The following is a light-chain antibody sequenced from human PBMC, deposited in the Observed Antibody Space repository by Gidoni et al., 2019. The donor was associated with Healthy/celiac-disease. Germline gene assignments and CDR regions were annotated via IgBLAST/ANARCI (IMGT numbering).Light chain of an antibody. CDR1: QRVLYSSNNTNY. V-gene: IGKV4-1*01. Sequence: DIVMTKCPESMAGSLGERATINCKSSQRVLYSSNNTNYLAWYQQKPGQPPKLLIYWASTRESGVPDRFSGSGSGTDFTLTISSLQAEDVAVYYCQQYYSTPLTFGQGTKVEIK. CDR2: WAS. J-gene: IGKJ1*01. CDR3: QQYYSTPLT.